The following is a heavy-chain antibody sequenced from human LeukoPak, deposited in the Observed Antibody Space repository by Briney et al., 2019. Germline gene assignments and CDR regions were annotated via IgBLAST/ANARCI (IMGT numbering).Heavy chain of an antibody. Sequence: SVKVSCKASGGTFSSYAISWGRQAPGQGLEWMGGIIPIFGTANYAQKFQGRVTITTDESTSTAYMELSSLRSEDTAVYYCARSPRVSIAAAGYNYYYYYMDVWGKGTTVTVSS. J-gene: IGHJ6*03. D-gene: IGHD6-13*01. CDR2: IIPIFGTA. V-gene: IGHV1-69*05. CDR3: ARSPRVSIAAAGYNYYYYYMDV. CDR1: GGTFSSYA.